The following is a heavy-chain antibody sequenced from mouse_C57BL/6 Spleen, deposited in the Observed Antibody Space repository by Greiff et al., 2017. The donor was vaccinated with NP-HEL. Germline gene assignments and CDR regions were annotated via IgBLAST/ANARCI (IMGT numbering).Heavy chain of an antibody. J-gene: IGHJ1*03. Sequence: VQLKESGPGLVKPSQSLSLTCSVTGYSITSGYYWNWIRQFPGNKLEWMGYISYDGSNNYNPSLKNRISITRDTSKNQFFLKLNSVTTEDTATYYCAREWDYYGSSSYWYFDVWGTGTTVTVSS. V-gene: IGHV3-6*01. CDR2: ISYDGSN. D-gene: IGHD1-1*01. CDR1: GYSITSGYY. CDR3: AREWDYYGSSSYWYFDV.